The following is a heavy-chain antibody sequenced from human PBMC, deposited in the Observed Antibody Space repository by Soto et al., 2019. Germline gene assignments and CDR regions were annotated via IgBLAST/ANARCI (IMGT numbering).Heavy chain of an antibody. CDR1: GYTLTELS. J-gene: IGHJ6*03. V-gene: IGHV1-24*01. CDR3: ATAVPAAAMRHYYYYYMDV. Sequence: QVQLVQSGAEVKKPGASVKVSCKVSGYTLTELSMHWVRQAPGKGLEWMGGFDPEDGETIYAQKFQGRVTMTEDTTTDTAYMVLSSLRSADTAVYYCATAVPAAAMRHYYYYYMDVWGKGTTVTVSS. CDR2: FDPEDGET. D-gene: IGHD2-2*01.